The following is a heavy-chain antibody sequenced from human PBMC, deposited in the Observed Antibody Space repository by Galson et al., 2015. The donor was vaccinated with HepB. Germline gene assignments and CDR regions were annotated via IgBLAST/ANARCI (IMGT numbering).Heavy chain of an antibody. J-gene: IGHJ6*02. D-gene: IGHD3-9*01. CDR1: GFTFSSYG. Sequence: SLRLSCAASGFTFSSYGMHWVRQAPGKGLEWVAVISYDGSNKYYADSVKGRFTISRDNSKNTLYLQMNSLRAEDTAVYYCAKDVPQHHLLRYFDWLLYAGGMDVWGQGTTVTVSS. CDR3: AKDVPQHHLLRYFDWLLYAGGMDV. V-gene: IGHV3-30*18. CDR2: ISYDGSNK.